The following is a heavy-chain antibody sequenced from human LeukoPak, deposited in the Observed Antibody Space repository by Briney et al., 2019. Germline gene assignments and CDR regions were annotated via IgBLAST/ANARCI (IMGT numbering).Heavy chain of an antibody. Sequence: QAGGSLRLSCAASGFTFSSYGMSWVRQAPGKGLEWVSTISDSGGITYYADSVKGRFTISRDNSKNTLYLQMNSLRVEDTAVYYCVRGSLRLPRSTPDYWGQGTLVTVSS. CDR2: ISDSGGIT. J-gene: IGHJ4*02. D-gene: IGHD2-21*02. CDR1: GFTFSSYG. CDR3: VRGSLRLPRSTPDY. V-gene: IGHV3-23*01.